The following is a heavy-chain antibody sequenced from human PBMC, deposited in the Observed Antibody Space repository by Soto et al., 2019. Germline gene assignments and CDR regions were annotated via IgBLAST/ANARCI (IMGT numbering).Heavy chain of an antibody. Sequence: SETLSLTCAVYGGSFSCYYWSWIRQPPGKGLEWIGEINHSGSTNYNPSLKSRVTISVDTSKNQFSLKLSSVTAADTAVYYCARGRSTTATSDYWGQGTLVTVSS. J-gene: IGHJ4*02. V-gene: IGHV4-34*01. CDR3: ARGRSTTATSDY. CDR2: INHSGST. D-gene: IGHD4-17*01. CDR1: GGSFSCYY.